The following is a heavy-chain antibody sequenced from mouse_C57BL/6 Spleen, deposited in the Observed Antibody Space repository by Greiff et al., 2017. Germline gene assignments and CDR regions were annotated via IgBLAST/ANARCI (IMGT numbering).Heavy chain of an antibody. V-gene: IGHV5-4*01. CDR1: GFTFSSYA. CDR3: ARGAHSGVVATNAMDY. Sequence: EVQRVESGGGLVKPGGSLKLSCAASGFTFSSYAMSWVRQTPEKRLEWVATISDGGSYTYYPDNVKGRITISRDNTKNNLYLQLSHMKSEDTAMYYCARGAHSGVVATNAMDYWGQGTSVTVSS. CDR2: ISDGGSYT. D-gene: IGHD1-1*01. J-gene: IGHJ4*01.